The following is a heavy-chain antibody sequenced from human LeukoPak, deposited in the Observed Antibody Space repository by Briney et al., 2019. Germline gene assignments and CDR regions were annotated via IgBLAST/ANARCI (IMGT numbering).Heavy chain of an antibody. J-gene: IGHJ4*02. D-gene: IGHD3-3*01. CDR2: IYYSGST. V-gene: IGHV4-59*05. Sequence: SETLSLTCTVSGGSISSYYWSWIRQPPGKGLEWIGSIYYSGSTYYNPSLKSRVTISVDTSKNQFSLKLSSVTAADTAVYYCARHGYDFWSGYYSTPEYFDYWGQGTLVTVSS. CDR3: ARHGYDFWSGYYSTPEYFDY. CDR1: GGSISSYY.